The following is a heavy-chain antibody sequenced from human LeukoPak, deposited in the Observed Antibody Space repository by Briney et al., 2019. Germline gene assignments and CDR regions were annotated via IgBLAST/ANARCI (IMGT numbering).Heavy chain of an antibody. V-gene: IGHV1-18*01. CDR3: ARAQVLTYSDFWSGLNLYGMDV. CDR1: GYTFTSYG. J-gene: IGHJ6*02. D-gene: IGHD3-3*01. Sequence: ASVKVSCKASGYTFTSYGISWVRQAPGQGLEWMGWISAYNGNTNYAQKLQGRVTMTTDTSTSTAYMELRSLRSDDTAVYYCARAQVLTYSDFWSGLNLYGMDVWGQGTTVTVSS. CDR2: ISAYNGNT.